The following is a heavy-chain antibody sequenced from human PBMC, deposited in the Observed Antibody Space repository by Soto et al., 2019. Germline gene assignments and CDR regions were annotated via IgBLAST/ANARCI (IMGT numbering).Heavy chain of an antibody. CDR2: INHSGST. V-gene: IGHV4-34*01. D-gene: IGHD3-16*01. J-gene: IGHJ6*02. CDR1: GGSFSGYY. Sequence: PSETLSLTCAVYGGSFSGYYWSWIRQPPGKGLEWIGEINHSGSTNYNPSLKSRVTISVDTSKNQFSLKLSSVTAADTAVYYCARGVMTYYYYGMDVWGQGTTVTVYS. CDR3: ARGVMTYYYYGMDV.